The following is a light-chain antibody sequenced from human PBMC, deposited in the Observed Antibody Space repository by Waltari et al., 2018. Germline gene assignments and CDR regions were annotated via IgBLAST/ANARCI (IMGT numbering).Light chain of an antibody. V-gene: IGKV3-11*01. CDR2: DVS. CDR3: QQRDSWPLT. Sequence: ELVLTQSQATLSVSPGASAALPCKASQNVGSQLGWYQQRPGQAPRLLIDDVSNRASGVPARFSGSGSGTDFTLTISSLEPEDVAVYYCQQRDSWPLTFGGGTKVEIK. CDR1: QNVGSQ. J-gene: IGKJ4*01.